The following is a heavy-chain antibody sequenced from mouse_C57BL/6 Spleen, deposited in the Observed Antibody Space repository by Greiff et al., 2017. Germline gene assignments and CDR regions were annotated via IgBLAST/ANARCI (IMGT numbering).Heavy chain of an antibody. J-gene: IGHJ2*01. V-gene: IGHV5-4*01. Sequence: EVQLQESGGGLVKPGGSLKLSCAASGFTFSSYAMSWVRQTPEKRLEWVATISDGGSYTYYPDNVKGRFTISRDNAKNNLYLQMSHLKSEDTAMYYCAREGTTGGYYFDYWGQGTTLTVSS. D-gene: IGHD1-1*01. CDR1: GFTFSSYA. CDR2: ISDGGSYT. CDR3: AREGTTGGYYFDY.